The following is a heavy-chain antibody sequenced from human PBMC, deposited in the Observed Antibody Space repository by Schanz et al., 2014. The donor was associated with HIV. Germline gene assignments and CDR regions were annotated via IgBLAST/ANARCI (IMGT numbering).Heavy chain of an antibody. CDR3: AKGSNYYGLDV. D-gene: IGHD3-10*01. V-gene: IGHV3-23*04. CDR1: GFTFSSYG. Sequence: EVQLVESGGGLVQPGGSLRLSCAASGFTFSSYGMHWVRQAPGKGLEWVSSISGSVGSTYYADSVKGRFTISRDNSKNTLYLQMNTLRAEDTAVYSCAKGSNYYGLDVWGQGTTVTVSS. J-gene: IGHJ6*02. CDR2: ISGSVGST.